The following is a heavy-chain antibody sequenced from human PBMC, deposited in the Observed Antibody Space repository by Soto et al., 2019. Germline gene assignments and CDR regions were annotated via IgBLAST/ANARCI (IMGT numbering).Heavy chain of an antibody. CDR2: IIPIFGTA. V-gene: IGHV1-69*13. Sequence: GASVKVSCKASGGTFSSYAISWVRQAPGQGLEWMGGIIPIFGTANYAQKFQGRVTITADESTSTAYMELSSLRSEDTAVYYCARAIYDSSGYYGRNYYYGMDVWGQGTTVTVSS. D-gene: IGHD3-22*01. J-gene: IGHJ6*02. CDR3: ARAIYDSSGYYGRNYYYGMDV. CDR1: GGTFSSYA.